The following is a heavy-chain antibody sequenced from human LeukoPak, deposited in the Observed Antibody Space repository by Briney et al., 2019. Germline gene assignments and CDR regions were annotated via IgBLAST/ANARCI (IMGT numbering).Heavy chain of an antibody. Sequence: PSETLSLTCAVSGGSFSGYYWTWIRQPPGKGLEWIGEINHSGSANYNPSLKSRLTISVDTSRNKFSLNLGSATAADTALYYCARYSVADNKHFDVWGQGTLVTVSS. CDR1: GGSFSGYY. D-gene: IGHD6-19*01. CDR2: INHSGSA. J-gene: IGHJ4*02. CDR3: ARYSVADNKHFDV. V-gene: IGHV4-34*01.